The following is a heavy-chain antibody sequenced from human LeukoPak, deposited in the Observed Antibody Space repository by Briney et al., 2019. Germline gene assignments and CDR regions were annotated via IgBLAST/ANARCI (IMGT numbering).Heavy chain of an antibody. CDR3: AREGSYCVGGDCYSFDF. V-gene: IGHV1-2*02. CDR1: GYTFTGHY. CDR2: MHPGNGNT. J-gene: IGHJ4*02. Sequence: ASVKVSCKASGYTFTGHYMHWVRQAPGLGPQWMGWMHPGNGNTRYAEKFQGRVTMTRDTSINTAYMDLSSLTSDDTAVYYCAREGSYCVGGDCYSFDFWGQGTLVTVSS. D-gene: IGHD2-21*02.